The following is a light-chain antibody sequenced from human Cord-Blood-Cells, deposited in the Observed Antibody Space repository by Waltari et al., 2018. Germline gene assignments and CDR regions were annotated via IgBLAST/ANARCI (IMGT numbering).Light chain of an antibody. CDR2: EVS. CDR1: SSDVVSYNL. CDR3: CSYAGWV. J-gene: IGLJ3*02. V-gene: IGLV2-23*02. Sequence: QSALTQPASVSGSPGQSIPISCTGTSSDVVSYNLVSWYQQHPGKAPKRMIYEVSKRPSGVSNRFSGSKSGNTASLTISGLQAEDEADYYCCSYAGWVFGGGTKLTVL.